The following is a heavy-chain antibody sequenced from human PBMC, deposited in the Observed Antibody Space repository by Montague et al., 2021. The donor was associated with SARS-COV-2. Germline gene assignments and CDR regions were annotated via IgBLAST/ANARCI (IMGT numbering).Heavy chain of an antibody. CDR1: GGSFSGYY. Sequence: SETLSLTCAVYGGSFSGYYWSWIRQPPGKGLEWIGEINHSGSTKYNSSLKSRVTISADTSKKQFSLKMSSVTAADTAGYYCARGSVFRYYDSLTGSRSDFDYGGQGTLVTVSS. CDR3: ARGSVFRYYDSLTGSRSDFDY. J-gene: IGHJ4*02. D-gene: IGHD3-9*01. CDR2: INHSGST. V-gene: IGHV4-34*01.